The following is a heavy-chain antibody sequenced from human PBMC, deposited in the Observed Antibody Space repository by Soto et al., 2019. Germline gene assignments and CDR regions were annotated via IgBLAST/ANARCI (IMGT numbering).Heavy chain of an antibody. CDR2: IYHIGST. Sequence: TSETLSLTCAVSGGSVSSTNWWSWVRQSPGKGLEWIGDIYHIGSTNYNPSLRGRVTISVDKSNNQFSLTLKYVTAADTAVYYCARDLRGYGNFDYWGQGTLVTVS. CDR1: GGSVSSTNW. J-gene: IGHJ4*02. D-gene: IGHD5-12*01. CDR3: ARDLRGYGNFDY. V-gene: IGHV4-4*02.